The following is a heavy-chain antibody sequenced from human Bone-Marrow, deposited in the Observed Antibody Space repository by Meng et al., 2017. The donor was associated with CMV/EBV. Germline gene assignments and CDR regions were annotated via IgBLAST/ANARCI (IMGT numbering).Heavy chain of an antibody. J-gene: IGHJ6*02. CDR3: ARDAIVAAGRHYYYGMDV. D-gene: IGHD6-13*01. V-gene: IGHV1-8*01. CDR1: GYTFTSYD. Sequence: ASVKVSCKASGYTFTSYDINWVRQATGQGLEWMGWMNPNSGNTGYAQKFQGRVTMTRNTSISTAYMELSSLRSEDTAVYYCARDAIVAAGRHYYYGMDVWCQDTTVTVSS. CDR2: MNPNSGNT.